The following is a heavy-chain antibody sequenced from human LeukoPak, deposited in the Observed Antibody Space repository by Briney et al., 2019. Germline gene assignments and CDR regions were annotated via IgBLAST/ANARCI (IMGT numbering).Heavy chain of an antibody. CDR1: GGSFSGYY. V-gene: IGHV4-34*01. D-gene: IGHD2-15*01. J-gene: IGHJ4*02. CDR2: INHSGST. Sequence: SETLSLTCAVHGGSFSGYYWSWIRQPPGKGLEWIGEINHSGSTNYNPSLKSRVTISVDTSKNQFSLKLSSVTAADTAVYYCARGGGPDYFDYWGQGTLVTVSS. CDR3: ARGGGPDYFDY.